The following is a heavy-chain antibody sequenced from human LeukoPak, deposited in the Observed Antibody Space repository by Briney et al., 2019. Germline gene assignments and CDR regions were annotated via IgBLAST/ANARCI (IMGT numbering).Heavy chain of an antibody. CDR1: GGSFSGYY. D-gene: IGHD2-21*02. CDR3: ARGGLTVTADY. J-gene: IGHJ4*02. V-gene: IGHV4-34*01. Sequence: PSETLSLTCAVYGGSFSGYYWSWIRQPPRKGLEWIGEINHSGSTNYNPSLKSRVTISVDTSKNQFSLKLSSVTAADTAVYYCARGGLTVTADYWGQGTLVTVSS. CDR2: INHSGST.